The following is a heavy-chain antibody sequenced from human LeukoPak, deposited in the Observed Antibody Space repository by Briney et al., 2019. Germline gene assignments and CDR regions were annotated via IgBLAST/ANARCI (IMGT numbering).Heavy chain of an antibody. Sequence: GESLKISGQGSGYSFSTYWIGWVRQMPGKGLEWMGIIYPGDSDTRYNPSFQGQVTTSADKSISTAYLQWSSLKASDTAMYYCATLLGGVSDTCGQGTLVTVSS. V-gene: IGHV5-51*01. CDR1: GYSFSTYW. D-gene: IGHD3-16*01. J-gene: IGHJ5*02. CDR2: IYPGDSDT. CDR3: ATLLGGVSDT.